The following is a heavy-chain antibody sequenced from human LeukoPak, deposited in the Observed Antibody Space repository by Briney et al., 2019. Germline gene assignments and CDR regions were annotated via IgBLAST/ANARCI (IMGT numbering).Heavy chain of an antibody. D-gene: IGHD3-10*01. V-gene: IGHV3-23*01. J-gene: IGHJ4*02. Sequence: GGSLRLSCVVSGISLSNYATTWVRQAPGKGLEWVSYISERGGSTTYADSVKGRFTISRDTSLNTLYLQMNNLRAEDTAVYFCAKRGVVIRGILVIGYHQEAYHYDFWGQGVLVTVSS. CDR3: AKRGVVIRGILVIGYHQEAYHYDF. CDR2: ISERGGST. CDR1: GISLSNYA.